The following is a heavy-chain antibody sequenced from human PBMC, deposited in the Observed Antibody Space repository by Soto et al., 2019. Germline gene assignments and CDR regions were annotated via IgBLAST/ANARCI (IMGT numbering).Heavy chain of an antibody. J-gene: IGHJ4*02. D-gene: IGHD2-15*01. CDR1: VFSVSSSY. V-gene: IGHV3-53*01. Sequence: GWSLRLACAASVFSVSSSYMTWVRQAPGKGLEWVSVIYSGGLTFYADSVKGRFAISRDNSKNTLYLQMNSLRPDDTAVYFCARGLGFCSGGSCYEDWGQGTLVTVSS. CDR2: IYSGGLT. CDR3: ARGLGFCSGGSCYED.